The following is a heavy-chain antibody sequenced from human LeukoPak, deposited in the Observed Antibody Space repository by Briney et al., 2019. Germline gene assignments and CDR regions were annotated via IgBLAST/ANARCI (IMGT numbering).Heavy chain of an antibody. V-gene: IGHV4-39*01. CDR1: GVSISTSRYY. D-gene: IGHD1-1*01. CDR3: ARVDKERLLETGAFDI. J-gene: IGHJ3*02. CDR2: IYYSGST. Sequence: SETLSLTCTVSGVSISTSRYYWGWIRQPPGKGLEWIGSIYYSGSTYYNPSLKSRVTISVDTSKNQFSLKLSSVTAADTAVYYCARVDKERLLETGAFDIWGQGTMVTGSS.